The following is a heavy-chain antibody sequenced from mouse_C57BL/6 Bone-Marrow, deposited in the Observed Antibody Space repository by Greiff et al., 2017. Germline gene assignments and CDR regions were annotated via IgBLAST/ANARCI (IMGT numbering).Heavy chain of an antibody. V-gene: IGHV1-5*01. CDR2: IYPGNSDT. CDR3: TRSTITTVVADY. Sequence: VQLQQSGTVLARPGASVKMSCKTSGYTFTSYWMHWVKQRPGQGLEWIGAIYPGNSDTSYNQKFKGKAKLTAGTSASTAYMELSSLTNEDSAVYYCTRSTITTVVADYWGQGTTLTVSS. CDR1: GYTFTSYW. D-gene: IGHD1-1*01. J-gene: IGHJ2*01.